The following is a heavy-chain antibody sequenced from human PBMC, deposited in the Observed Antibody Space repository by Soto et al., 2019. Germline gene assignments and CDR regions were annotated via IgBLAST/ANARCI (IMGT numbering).Heavy chain of an antibody. D-gene: IGHD6-13*01. Sequence: SETLSLTCTVSGGSISSSSYYWGWIRQPPGKGLEWIGSIYYSGSTYYNPSLKSRVTISVDTSKNQFSLKLSSVTAADTAVYYCARDYSSSWYYYYGMDVWGQGTTVTVSS. CDR2: IYYSGST. CDR1: GGSISSSSYY. CDR3: ARDYSSSWYYYYGMDV. J-gene: IGHJ6*02. V-gene: IGHV4-39*02.